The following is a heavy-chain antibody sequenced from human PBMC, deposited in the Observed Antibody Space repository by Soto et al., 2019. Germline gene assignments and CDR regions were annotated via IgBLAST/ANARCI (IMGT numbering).Heavy chain of an antibody. CDR1: GFTFSSYS. Sequence: GGSLRLSCAASGFTFSSYSMNWVRQAPGKGLGWVSYISSSSSTIYYADSVKGRFTISRDDSKNTAYLQMNSLKTEDTAVYYCTSLGDYRYYGMDVWGQGTTVTVSS. J-gene: IGHJ6*02. D-gene: IGHD4-17*01. V-gene: IGHV3-48*01. CDR2: ISSSSSTI. CDR3: TSLGDYRYYGMDV.